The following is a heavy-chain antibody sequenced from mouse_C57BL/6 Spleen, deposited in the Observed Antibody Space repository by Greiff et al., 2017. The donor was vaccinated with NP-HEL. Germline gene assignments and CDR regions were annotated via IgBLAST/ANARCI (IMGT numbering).Heavy chain of an antibody. D-gene: IGHD1-1*01. CDR2: IYPGSGNT. CDR1: GYTFTDYY. CDR3: ARGYYYGRSPYWYFDV. Sequence: VQLQQSGAELVRPGASVKLSCKASGYTFTDYYINWVKQRPGQGLEWIARIYPGSGNTYYNEKFKGKATLTAEKSSSTAYMQLSSLTSGDSAVYFCARGYYYGRSPYWYFDVWGTGTTVTVSS. V-gene: IGHV1-76*01. J-gene: IGHJ1*03.